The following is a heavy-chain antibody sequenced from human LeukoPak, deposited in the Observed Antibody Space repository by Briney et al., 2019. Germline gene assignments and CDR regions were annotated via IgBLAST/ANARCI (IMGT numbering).Heavy chain of an antibody. CDR3: ARDRYSSSPYFDY. D-gene: IGHD6-6*01. CDR2: IYYSGST. V-gene: IGHV4-31*03. Sequence: PSETLSLTCTVSGGSISSGGYYWSWIRQHPGKGLEWIGDIYYSGSTYYNPSLKSRVTISVDTSKNQFSLKLSSVTAADTAVYYCARDRYSSSPYFDYWGQGTLVTVSS. J-gene: IGHJ4*02. CDR1: GGSISSGGYY.